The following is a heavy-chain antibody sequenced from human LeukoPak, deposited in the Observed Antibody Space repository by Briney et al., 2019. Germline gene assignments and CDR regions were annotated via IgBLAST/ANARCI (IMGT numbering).Heavy chain of an antibody. CDR3: AKAKLVVPAAS. CDR2: ISSSSETI. Sequence: GGSLRLSCVASGFTFSSYSMNWVRQAPGKGLEWVSYISSSSETIYFADSVKGRFTISRDNAKNSLYLQMNSLRAEDTAVYYCAKAKLVVPAASWGQGTLVTVSS. J-gene: IGHJ4*02. D-gene: IGHD2-2*01. CDR1: GFTFSSYS. V-gene: IGHV3-48*01.